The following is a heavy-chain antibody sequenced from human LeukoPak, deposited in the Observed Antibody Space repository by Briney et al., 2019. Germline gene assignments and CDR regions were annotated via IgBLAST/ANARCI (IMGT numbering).Heavy chain of an antibody. D-gene: IGHD4-17*01. J-gene: IGHJ4*02. CDR2: IWFDGSNK. Sequence: GGSLRLSCAASGFTFSNYDMHWVRQAPGKGLEWVAVIWFDGSNKFYADSVKGRFTISRDNSKNTLYLQMSSLRAEDTAVYYCAKSMTTVTTLEIDYWGQGTLVTVSS. CDR3: AKSMTTVTTLEIDY. V-gene: IGHV3-33*06. CDR1: GFTFSNYD.